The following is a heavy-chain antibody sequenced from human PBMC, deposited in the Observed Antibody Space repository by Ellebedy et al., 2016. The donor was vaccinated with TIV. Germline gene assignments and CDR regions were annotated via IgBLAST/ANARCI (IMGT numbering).Heavy chain of an antibody. CDR3: ARGRYGGNEWFDP. D-gene: IGHD4-23*01. V-gene: IGHV1-46*01. CDR1: GYTFTSNY. CDR2: IDPSGGST. J-gene: IGHJ5*02. Sequence: AASVKVSCKASGYTFTSNYMHWVRQAPGQGLEWMGIIDPSGGSTTYAQNFQGRVTMTSATSTNKVYMELSSLRSEDTAVYYCARGRYGGNEWFDPWGQGTLVTVSS.